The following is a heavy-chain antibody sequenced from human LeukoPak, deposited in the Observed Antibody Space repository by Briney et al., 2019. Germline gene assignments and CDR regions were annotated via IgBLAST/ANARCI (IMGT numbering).Heavy chain of an antibody. J-gene: IGHJ4*02. CDR2: IWYDGSNK. V-gene: IGHV3-33*06. CDR1: GFTFSNYG. Sequence: PGGSLRLSCAASGFTFSNYGMHWVRQAPGKGLEWVAVIWYDGSNKYYADSVKGRFIISSDNSKNTLYLQMNSLRSEHTAVYYCAKDRLLWFGELFCYFYYWGQGTLVTVSS. D-gene: IGHD3-10*01. CDR3: AKDRLLWFGELFCYFYY.